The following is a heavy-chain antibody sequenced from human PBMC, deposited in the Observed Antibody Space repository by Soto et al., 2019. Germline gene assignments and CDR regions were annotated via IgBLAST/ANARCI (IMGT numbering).Heavy chain of an antibody. Sequence: ELHLVESGGDLVQPGRSLRLSCVGSVGPVVSGFTFGDYAMHWVRLGPGRGLEWVAGISWNGRNIAYADSVRGRFTISRENTKNSVYLKMNSLSPEDTALYYCVKAQNWAAGDVSFASWGQGTRVPVSS. V-gene: IGHV3-9*01. CDR3: VKAQNWAAGDVSFAS. CDR1: VGPVVSGFTFGDYA. CDR2: ISWNGRNI. D-gene: IGHD7-27*01. J-gene: IGHJ4*02.